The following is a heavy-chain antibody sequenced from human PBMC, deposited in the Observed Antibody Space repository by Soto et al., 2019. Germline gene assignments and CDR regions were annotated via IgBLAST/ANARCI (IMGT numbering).Heavy chain of an antibody. V-gene: IGHV4-39*01. CDR1: GDSISNSRFY. D-gene: IGHD3-22*01. J-gene: IGHJ5*02. CDR2: IYHTGNA. Sequence: PSETLSLTCSVSGDSISNSRFYWAWIRQPPGEGLEWIGSIYHTGNAYYNPSLKSRVTMSVDTSKNQFSLKLTSVTAADAALYYCARDFFDSSDYTTNWFDPWGQGTLITVS. CDR3: ARDFFDSSDYTTNWFDP.